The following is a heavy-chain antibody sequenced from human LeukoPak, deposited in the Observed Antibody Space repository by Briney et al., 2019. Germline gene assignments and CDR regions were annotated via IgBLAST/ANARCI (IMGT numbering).Heavy chain of an antibody. CDR2: ISGSGGST. J-gene: IGHJ4*02. CDR3: AKVRPRGGSAAKYYFDY. D-gene: IGHD2-15*01. Sequence: GGSLRLSCAASGFTFSSYWMHWVRQAPGKGLEWVSAISGSGGSTYYADSVKGRFAISRDNSKNTLYLQMNSLRAEDTAVYYCAKVRPRGGSAAKYYFDYWGQGTLVTVSS. V-gene: IGHV3-23*01. CDR1: GFTFSSYW.